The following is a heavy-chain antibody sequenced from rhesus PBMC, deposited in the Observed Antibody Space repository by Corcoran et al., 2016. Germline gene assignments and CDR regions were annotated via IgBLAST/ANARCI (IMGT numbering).Heavy chain of an antibody. D-gene: IGHD3-3*01. J-gene: IGHJ4*01. V-gene: IGHV4-80*01. Sequence: QVQLQESGPGLVKPSETLSLTCAVSGGSFSSYWWSWIRQPPGKGLEWIGEIKGNRGSTKYNPSLKSRVTISKDASKNQFSLKLSSMTAADTAVYYCARVIWTGYSTHFDYWGQGVLVTVSS. CDR1: GGSFSSYW. CDR2: IKGNRGST. CDR3: ARVIWTGYSTHFDY.